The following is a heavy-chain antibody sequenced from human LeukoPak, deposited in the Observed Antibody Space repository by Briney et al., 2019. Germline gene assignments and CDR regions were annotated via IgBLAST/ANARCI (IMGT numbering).Heavy chain of an antibody. V-gene: IGHV1-69*15. D-gene: IGHD2-2*01. CDR1: GGTFSSYA. Sequence: ASVKVSCKASGGTFSSYAISWVRQAPGQGLEWMGRIIPIFGTANYARKFQGRVTITADESTSTAYMELSSLRSEDTAVYYCAREFLNLRYCSSTSCPGTFDYWGQGTLVTVSS. CDR3: AREFLNLRYCSSTSCPGTFDY. J-gene: IGHJ4*02. CDR2: IIPIFGTA.